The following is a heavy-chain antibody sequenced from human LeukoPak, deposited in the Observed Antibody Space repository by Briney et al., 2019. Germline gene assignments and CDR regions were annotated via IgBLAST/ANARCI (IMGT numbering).Heavy chain of an antibody. D-gene: IGHD6-19*01. V-gene: IGHV3-21*03. CDR2: ISSSSRYI. CDR3: TTVTLGWLVTKPIFDY. J-gene: IGHJ4*02. Sequence: PGGSLRLSCAAPGFTFSSYSMNWVRQAPGKGLEWVSSISSSSRYIYYADSLKGRFTISRDNAKNSLYLQMNSLKTEDTAVYYCTTVTLGWLVTKPIFDYWGQGTLVSVSS. CDR1: GFTFSSYS.